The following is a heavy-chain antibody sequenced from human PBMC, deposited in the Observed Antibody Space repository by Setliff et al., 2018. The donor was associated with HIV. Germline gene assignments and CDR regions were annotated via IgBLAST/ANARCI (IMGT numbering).Heavy chain of an antibody. V-gene: IGHV4-39*01. CDR2: IYYGGST. CDR1: GASISSSSYY. D-gene: IGHD3-22*01. J-gene: IGHJ4*02. CDR3: ARALAVTRWGYFDY. Sequence: SETLSLTCSVSGASISSSSYYWGWLRQPPGKGLEWIGTIYYGGSTYYDESLKSRVTISLDTSKNQFSLKLKSVTATDTGVYYCARALAVTRWGYFDYWGQGTLVTVSS.